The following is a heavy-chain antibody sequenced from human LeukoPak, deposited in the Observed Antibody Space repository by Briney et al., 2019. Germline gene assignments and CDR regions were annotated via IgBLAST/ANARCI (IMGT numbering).Heavy chain of an antibody. CDR2: ISNSGGDI. J-gene: IGHJ4*02. CDR3: ARTLTTTYS. V-gene: IGHV3-48*03. D-gene: IGHD4-17*01. Sequence: GGSLRLSCAASGFTFSSHEMSWVRQAPGKGLEWLSYISNSGGDINYADSVKGRFTISRDNAKNSLYLQMNSLRVEDTAVYYCARTLTTTYSWGQGTLVTVSS. CDR1: GFTFSSHE.